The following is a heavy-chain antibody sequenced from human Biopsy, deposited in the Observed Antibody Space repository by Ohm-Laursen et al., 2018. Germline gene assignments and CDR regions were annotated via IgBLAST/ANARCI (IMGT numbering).Heavy chain of an antibody. D-gene: IGHD4-11*01. Sequence: SLRLSCSASGFTFSNYGMHWVRQAPGKGLAWLAVIWYDGSNKYYGDSVQGRFTISRDNSKNTVYLQMNSLRAEDTAIYYCARDLTINTVTTADYWGQGTLVTVSS. V-gene: IGHV3-33*01. CDR3: ARDLTINTVTTADY. J-gene: IGHJ4*02. CDR1: GFTFSNYG. CDR2: IWYDGSNK.